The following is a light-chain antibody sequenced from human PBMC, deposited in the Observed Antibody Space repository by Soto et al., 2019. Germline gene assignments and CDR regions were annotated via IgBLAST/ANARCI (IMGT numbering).Light chain of an antibody. CDR1: SGYSNYK. Sequence: QPVLTQPPSASASLGASVTLTCTLSSGYSNYKVDWYQQRPGKGPRFVMRVGTGGIVGSKGDGIPDRFSVLGSGLNRYLTIKNIQEEDESDYHCGADHGSGPRVFGGGTKLTVL. J-gene: IGLJ3*02. CDR2: VGTGGIVG. V-gene: IGLV9-49*01. CDR3: GADHGSGPRV.